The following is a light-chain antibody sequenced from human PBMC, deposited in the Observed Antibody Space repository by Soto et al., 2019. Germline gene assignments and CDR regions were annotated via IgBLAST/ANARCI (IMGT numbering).Light chain of an antibody. J-gene: IGLJ2*01. CDR3: QAWDSSTAGV. Sequence: SSELTQPPSVSVSPGQTASITCSGDKLGDKYACWYQQKPGQSPVLVIYQDSKRPSRIPERFSGSNSGNTATLTISGTQAMDEADYYCQAWDSSTAGVFGGGTKLTVL. CDR2: QDS. CDR1: KLGDKY. V-gene: IGLV3-1*01.